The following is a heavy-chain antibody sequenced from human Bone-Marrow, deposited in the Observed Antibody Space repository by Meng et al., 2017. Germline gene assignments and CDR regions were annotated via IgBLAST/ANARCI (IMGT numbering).Heavy chain of an antibody. Sequence: LGPSWPEEKKPGASVKRSLKAAGYTCAAYWIHWVRQAPGQGLEWMGRIDPNNAHTQYAQNFQGRVTMTSDTSISTVYMELNGLRSDDTAVYYCARDEDISAAGKLFGDYWGQGTLVTVSS. V-gene: IGHV1-2*06. D-gene: IGHD6-13*01. J-gene: IGHJ4*02. CDR1: GYTCAAYW. CDR2: IDPNNAHT. CDR3: ARDEDISAAGKLFGDY.